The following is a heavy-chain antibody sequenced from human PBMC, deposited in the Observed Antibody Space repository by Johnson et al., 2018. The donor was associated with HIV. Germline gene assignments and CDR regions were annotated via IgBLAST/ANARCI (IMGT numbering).Heavy chain of an antibody. D-gene: IGHD3/OR15-3a*01. CDR1: GFTFSNHH. CDR3: ASVGLSARGLGPLEL. V-gene: IGHV3-7*03. J-gene: IGHJ3*01. CDR2: IKQDGSEK. Sequence: VQLVESGGGLVQPGGSLRLSCAVSGFTFSNHHMTWVRQAPGKGLEWVANIKQDGSEKYYVDSVKGRFTISRDNAKNSLYLQINSLRAEDTAIYYCASVGLSARGLGPLELWGQGTVVTVSS.